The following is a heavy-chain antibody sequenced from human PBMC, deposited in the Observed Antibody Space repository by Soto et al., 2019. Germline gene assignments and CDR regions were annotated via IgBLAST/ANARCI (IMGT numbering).Heavy chain of an antibody. CDR1: GGTFSSYA. D-gene: IGHD2-15*01. Sequence: QVQLVQSGAEVKKPGSSVKVSCKASGGTFSSYAISWVRQAPGQGLEWMGGIIPIFGTANYAQKFQGSVTITADESTSTAYMELSSLRSEDTAVYYCAREDCSGGSCYDGYYYYYYGMDVWGQGTTVTVSS. CDR3: AREDCSGGSCYDGYYYYYYGMDV. CDR2: IIPIFGTA. V-gene: IGHV1-69*01. J-gene: IGHJ6*02.